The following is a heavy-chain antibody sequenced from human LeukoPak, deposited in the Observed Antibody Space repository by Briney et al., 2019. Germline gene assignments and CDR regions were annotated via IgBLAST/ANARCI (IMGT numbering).Heavy chain of an antibody. CDR1: GGSISSSSYY. CDR2: IYYSGST. Sequence: SETLSLTCTVSGGSISSSSYYWGWIRQPPGKGLEWIGSIYYSGSTYYNPSLKSRVTISVDTSKNQFSLKLSSVTAADTAVYYCANEQQLVLDYWGQGTLVTVSS. CDR3: ANEQQLVLDY. D-gene: IGHD6-13*01. J-gene: IGHJ4*02. V-gene: IGHV4-39*07.